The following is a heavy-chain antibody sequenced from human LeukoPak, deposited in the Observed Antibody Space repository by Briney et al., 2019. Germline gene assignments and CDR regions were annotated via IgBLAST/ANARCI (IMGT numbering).Heavy chain of an antibody. Sequence: PGGSLRLSCAASGFTFSSYGMSWIRQPPGKGLEWIGYIYYSGSTNYNPSLKSRVTISVDTSKNQFSLKLSSVTAADTAVYYCARAIAGITMVRGVNWFDPWGQGTLVTVSS. D-gene: IGHD3-10*01. V-gene: IGHV4-59*01. CDR2: IYYSGST. J-gene: IGHJ5*02. CDR1: GFTFSSYG. CDR3: ARAIAGITMVRGVNWFDP.